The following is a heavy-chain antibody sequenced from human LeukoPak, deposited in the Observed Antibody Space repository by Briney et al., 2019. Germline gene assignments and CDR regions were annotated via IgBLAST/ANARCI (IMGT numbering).Heavy chain of an antibody. J-gene: IGHJ4*01. CDR3: ARRTNPGYFDY. CDR2: IYYSGSA. D-gene: IGHD1-14*01. CDR1: GDSISSTLYY. V-gene: IGHV4-39*01. Sequence: SETLSLTCTVSGDSISSTLYYWGWTRQPPGKGLEWIGTIYYSGSAYYNPSLRSRVTISVDTSRNQFSLKLSSVTAADTAVYFCARRTNPGYFDYWSHGTLVTVSS.